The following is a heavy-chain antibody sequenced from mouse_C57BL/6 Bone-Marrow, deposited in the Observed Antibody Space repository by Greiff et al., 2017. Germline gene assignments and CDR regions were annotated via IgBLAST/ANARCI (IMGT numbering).Heavy chain of an antibody. CDR1: GYTFTSYW. CDR3: ARGHYGSYWYFDV. J-gene: IGHJ1*03. CDR2: IYPGSGST. Sequence: QVQLQQPGAELVKPGASVKMSCKASGYTFTSYWITWVKQRPGQGLEWIGDIYPGSGSTKYNEKFKSKATLTVDTSSSTAYMQLSSLTSEDSAVXDCARGHYGSYWYFDVWGTGTSVTVSS. V-gene: IGHV1-55*01. D-gene: IGHD1-1*01.